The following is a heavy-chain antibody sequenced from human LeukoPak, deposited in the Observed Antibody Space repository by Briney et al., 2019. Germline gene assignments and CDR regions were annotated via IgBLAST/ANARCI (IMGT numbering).Heavy chain of an antibody. CDR2: ISYDGSNK. D-gene: IGHD2-2*01. V-gene: IGHV3-30*18. CDR1: GFTFSSYG. Sequence: HPGRSLRLSCAASGFTFSSYGMHWVRQAPGKGLEWVAVISYDGSNKYYADSVKGRFTISRDNSKNTLYLQMNSLRAEDTAVYYCAKDAVGYCSSTSCRNLYYYMDVWGKGTTVTVSS. J-gene: IGHJ6*03. CDR3: AKDAVGYCSSTSCRNLYYYMDV.